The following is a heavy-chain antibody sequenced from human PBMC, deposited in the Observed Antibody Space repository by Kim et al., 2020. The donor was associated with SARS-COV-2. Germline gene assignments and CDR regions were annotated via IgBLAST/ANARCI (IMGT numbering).Heavy chain of an antibody. V-gene: IGHV3-9*01. J-gene: IGHJ3*02. Sequence: GGSLRLSCAASGFAFDDYAMHWVRQAPGKGLEWVSGISWNSGSIGYADSVKGRFTISRDNAKNSLYLQMNSLRPEDTALYYCAKDMRPTIFYAFDIWGQGTMVTVSS. CDR2: ISWNSGSI. D-gene: IGHD3-3*01. CDR1: GFAFDDYA. CDR3: AKDMRPTIFYAFDI.